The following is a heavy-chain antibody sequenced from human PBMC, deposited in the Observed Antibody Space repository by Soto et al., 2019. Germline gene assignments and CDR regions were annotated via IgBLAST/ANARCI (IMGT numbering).Heavy chain of an antibody. CDR1: GFTFSSYA. Sequence: GGSLRLSCAASGFTFSSYAMSWVRQAPGKRLEWVSAITSSGGNTYYADSVKGRFTISRDNSQNTVYLQMNILGAEDTAVYYCAKGPHSASGYYYMDVWGKGTTVTVSS. D-gene: IGHD3-10*01. CDR2: ITSSGGNT. J-gene: IGHJ6*03. V-gene: IGHV3-23*01. CDR3: AKGPHSASGYYYMDV.